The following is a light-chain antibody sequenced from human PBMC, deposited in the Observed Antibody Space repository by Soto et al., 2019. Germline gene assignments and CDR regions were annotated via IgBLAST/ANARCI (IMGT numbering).Light chain of an antibody. V-gene: IGKV3-20*01. J-gene: IGKJ2*01. CDR2: DAS. CDR3: QQYGSSPRT. Sequence: EIVLTQSPGTLSFSPGERATLSCRASRSVSSTYLAWYQQKPGQAPRLLIYDASSRATGIPDRFSGSGSGTAFTLTISRLEPEDFAVYYCQQYGSSPRTFGQGTKLEIK. CDR1: RSVSSTY.